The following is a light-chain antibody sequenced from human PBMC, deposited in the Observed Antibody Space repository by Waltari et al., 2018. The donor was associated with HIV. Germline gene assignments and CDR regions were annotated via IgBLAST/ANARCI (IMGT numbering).Light chain of an antibody. CDR2: ANN. CDR1: TPNIGSND. J-gene: IGLJ2*01. CDR3: ATWDDSLNGPL. Sequence: QSVLTQPPSASGTPGQRVTISCSGITPNIGSNDVSWYHQFPRTAPKVLMSANNPRSSGVPAPFSASKSGTSASLAISGLHSEDEADYYCATWDDSLNGPLFGGGTKLTVL. V-gene: IGLV1-44*01.